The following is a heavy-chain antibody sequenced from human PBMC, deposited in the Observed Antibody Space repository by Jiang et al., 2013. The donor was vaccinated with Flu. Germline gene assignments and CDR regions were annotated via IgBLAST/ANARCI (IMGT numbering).Heavy chain of an antibody. CDR2: IYHNGGT. D-gene: IGHD3-22*01. J-gene: IGHJ4*02. CDR1: GGSMNNNNW. CDR3: TRGTEFTKMVVVPVVALIP. Sequence: GSGLVKPSGTLSLTCAVSGGSMNNNNWWSWVRQPPGKGLEWIGEIYHNGGTNYNPSLKSRVSVSVDKSKNQFSLDLRSVTAADTAFYYCTRGTEFTKMVVVPVVALIPWGQGTLVTVSS. V-gene: IGHV4-4*02.